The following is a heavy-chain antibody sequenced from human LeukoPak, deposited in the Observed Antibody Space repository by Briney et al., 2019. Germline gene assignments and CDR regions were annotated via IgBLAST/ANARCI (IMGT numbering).Heavy chain of an antibody. Sequence: GASVKVSFKASGYTFTSYGISWVRQAPGQGLEWMGWISAYNGNTNYAQKLQGRVTMTTDTSTGTAYVELRSLRSDDTAVYYCATQYSSGWYMDYWGRGTLLTVSS. CDR2: ISAYNGNT. CDR1: GYTFTSYG. D-gene: IGHD6-19*01. V-gene: IGHV1-18*01. CDR3: ATQYSSGWYMDY. J-gene: IGHJ4*02.